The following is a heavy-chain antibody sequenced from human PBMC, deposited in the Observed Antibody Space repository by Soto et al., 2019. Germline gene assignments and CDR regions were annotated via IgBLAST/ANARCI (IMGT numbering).Heavy chain of an antibody. Sequence: GASVKVSCKASGYTFTGYYMHWVRQAPGQGLEWMGWINPNSGGTNYAQKFQGRVTMTRDTSISTAYMELSRLRSDDTAVYYCARGGIVVVPAAISLVRVGMDVWGQGTTVTVAS. CDR3: ARGGIVVVPAAISLVRVGMDV. D-gene: IGHD2-2*01. V-gene: IGHV1-2*02. J-gene: IGHJ6*02. CDR2: INPNSGGT. CDR1: GYTFTGYY.